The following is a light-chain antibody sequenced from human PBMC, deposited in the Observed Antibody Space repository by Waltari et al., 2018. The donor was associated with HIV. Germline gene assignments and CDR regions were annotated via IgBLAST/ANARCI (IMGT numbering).Light chain of an antibody. CDR3: CSYAGSSTVV. Sequence: QSALTQPASVSGSPGQSITISCTGTSSDVGDCNYVSWYQQPPCKAPKLMIYDVNKRPSGVSNRFSGSKSGNTASLTISGLQAEDEADYYCCSYAGSSTVVFGGGTKLTVL. CDR2: DVN. CDR1: SSDVGDCNY. J-gene: IGLJ2*01. V-gene: IGLV2-23*02.